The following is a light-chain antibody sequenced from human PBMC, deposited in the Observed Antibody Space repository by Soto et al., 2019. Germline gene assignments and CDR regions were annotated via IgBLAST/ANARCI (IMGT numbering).Light chain of an antibody. CDR1: QRVGSD. CDR3: HQYKYLIT. J-gene: IGKJ5*01. Sequence: VTQSPSTLLVSPGGRATLSCRTSQRVGSDLAWYQRKPGQAPRLLIYDASTRATGIPARFSGSGSGTAFELTISSLQPEDSAVYYCHQYKYLITLGQGTRLEIK. V-gene: IGKV3-15*01. CDR2: DAS.